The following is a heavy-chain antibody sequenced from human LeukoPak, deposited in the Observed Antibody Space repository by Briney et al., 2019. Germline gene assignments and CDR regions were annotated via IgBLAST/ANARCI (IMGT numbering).Heavy chain of an antibody. CDR3: ARSDIVATTFLVPLDY. CDR1: GGTFSSYA. J-gene: IGHJ4*02. V-gene: IGHV1-69*05. Sequence: ASVKVSCKASGGTFSSYAISWVRQAPGQGLEWMGGIIPIFGTANYAQKFQGRVTITTDESTSTAYMELSSLRSEDTAVYYCARSDIVATTFLVPLDYWGQGTLVTVSS. CDR2: IIPIFGTA. D-gene: IGHD5-12*01.